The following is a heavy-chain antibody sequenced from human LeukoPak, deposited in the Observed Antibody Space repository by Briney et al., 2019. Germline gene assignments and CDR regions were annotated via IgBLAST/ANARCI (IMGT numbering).Heavy chain of an antibody. V-gene: IGHV5-51*01. CDR3: ARLVQGYCSGGSCYYFDY. CDR2: LYPGDSDP. D-gene: IGHD2-15*01. Sequence: GESLKTSCKGSGYSFTSNWIGWVRQMPGGGLEWMGILYPGDSDPRYSPSFQGQVTFPADNSISTACLQWSSLKASDTAMYYCARLVQGYCSGGSCYYFDYWGQGTLVTVSS. J-gene: IGHJ4*02. CDR1: GYSFTSNW.